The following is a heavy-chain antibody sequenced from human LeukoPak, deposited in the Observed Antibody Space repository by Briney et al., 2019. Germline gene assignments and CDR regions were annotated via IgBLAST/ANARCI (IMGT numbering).Heavy chain of an antibody. Sequence: GGSLRLSCEASGFTFSSYAMSWVRLAPGKGLEWVSSISGSGGSTYYAGSVKGHFTISRDNFKNTLYLQMDSLRAEDTAIYYCAKDLRLGIAVAVPDYWGQGTLVTVSS. V-gene: IGHV3-23*01. CDR2: ISGSGGST. D-gene: IGHD6-19*01. CDR3: AKDLRLGIAVAVPDY. J-gene: IGHJ4*02. CDR1: GFTFSSYA.